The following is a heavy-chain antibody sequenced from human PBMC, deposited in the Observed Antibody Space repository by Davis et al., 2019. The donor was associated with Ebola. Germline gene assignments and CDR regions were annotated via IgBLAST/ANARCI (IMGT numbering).Heavy chain of an antibody. CDR1: GFTFSSYN. CDR2: ISGSGGST. D-gene: IGHD2-15*01. J-gene: IGHJ4*02. Sequence: RGSLRLSCAASGFTFSSYNMNWVRQAPGKGLEWVSAISGSGGSTYYADSVKGRFTISRDNSKNTLYLQMNSLRAEDTAVYYCAKNDCSGGSCYLVDYWGQGTLVTVSS. V-gene: IGHV3-23*01. CDR3: AKNDCSGGSCYLVDY.